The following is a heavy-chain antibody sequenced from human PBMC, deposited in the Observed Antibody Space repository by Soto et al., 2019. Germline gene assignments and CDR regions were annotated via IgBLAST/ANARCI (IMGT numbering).Heavy chain of an antibody. CDR2: INADGTTT. Sequence: EVQLVESGGGLVQPGGSLRLSCAASGFTFITSWMHWARQAPGKGRLWVSRINADGTTTTYADPVKGLFTISRDNAKNPLYLQMNSLRAEDTAVYFCATVATHSYNWVDPWGQGTLVTISS. CDR1: GFTFITSW. J-gene: IGHJ5*02. V-gene: IGHV3-74*01. D-gene: IGHD3-3*02. CDR3: ATVATHSYNWVDP.